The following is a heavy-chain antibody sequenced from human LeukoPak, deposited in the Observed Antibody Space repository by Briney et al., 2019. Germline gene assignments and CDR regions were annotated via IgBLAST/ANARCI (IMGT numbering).Heavy chain of an antibody. V-gene: IGHV3-53*01. CDR1: GFTVSSNY. CDR3: AREAGSSSSWYYGMDV. D-gene: IGHD6-13*01. J-gene: IGHJ6*02. CDR2: IYSGGST. Sequence: GGSLRLSCAASGFTVSSNYMSWVRQAPGKGLEWVSVIYSGGSTYYADSVKGRFTISRDNSKNTLYLQMNSLRAEDTAVYYCAREAGSSSSWYYGMDVWGQGTTVTVSS.